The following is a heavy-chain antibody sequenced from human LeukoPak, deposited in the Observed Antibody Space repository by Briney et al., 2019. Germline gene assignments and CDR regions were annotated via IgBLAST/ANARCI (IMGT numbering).Heavy chain of an antibody. D-gene: IGHD3-22*01. J-gene: IGHJ4*02. Sequence: PGGSLRLSCAASGFTFSSYGMHWVRQAPGKGLEWVAVISYDGSNKYYADSVKGRFTISRDNSKNTLYLQMNSLRAEDTAVYYCAKVPLLPPGSDGDYFDYWGQGTLVTVSS. CDR3: AKVPLLPPGSDGDYFDY. V-gene: IGHV3-30*18. CDR2: ISYDGSNK. CDR1: GFTFSSYG.